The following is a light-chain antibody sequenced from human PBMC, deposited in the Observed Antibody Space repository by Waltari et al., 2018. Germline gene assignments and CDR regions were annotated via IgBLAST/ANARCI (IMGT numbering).Light chain of an antibody. CDR2: EVA. J-gene: IGLJ1*01. V-gene: IGLV2-8*01. Sequence: QSALTQPPSASGPPGQSVTISCPGTSSDVGGFSYVSWFQQHPGKAPKLIIYEVAKRPSGVPDRFSGSKSGNTASLTVSGLQAEDEADYYCSSYGGDNNYVFGSGTKVTVL. CDR3: SSYGGDNNYV. CDR1: SSDVGGFSY.